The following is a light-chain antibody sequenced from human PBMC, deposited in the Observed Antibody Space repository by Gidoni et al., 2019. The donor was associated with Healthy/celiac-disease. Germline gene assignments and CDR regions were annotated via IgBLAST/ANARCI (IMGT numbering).Light chain of an antibody. V-gene: IGKV3-11*01. Sequence: EIVLTQSPATLSLSPGERATLSCRASQSVSSYLAWYQQKPGQAPRLLIYAASNRATGIPARFSGSGSGTEFTLTISSLQSEDFAVYYCQQYSNWREAFGQGTRLEIK. CDR1: QSVSSY. CDR2: AAS. J-gene: IGKJ5*01. CDR3: QQYSNWREA.